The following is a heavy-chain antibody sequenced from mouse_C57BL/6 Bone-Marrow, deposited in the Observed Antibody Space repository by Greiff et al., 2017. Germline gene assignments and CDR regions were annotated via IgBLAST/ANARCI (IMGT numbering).Heavy chain of an antibody. D-gene: IGHD2-4*01. CDR1: GYSFTDYN. CDR2: INPNYGTT. V-gene: IGHV1-39*01. CDR3: ARCYEYDYSMDY. J-gene: IGHJ4*01. Sequence: VQLQQSGPELVKPGASVKISCKASGYSFTDYNMTWVKQSHGKSLEWIGVINPNYGTTSYNQKFKGKATLTVDQSSSTAYRQLNRLTSEYSAVYYCARCYEYDYSMDYWGQGTSVTVSS.